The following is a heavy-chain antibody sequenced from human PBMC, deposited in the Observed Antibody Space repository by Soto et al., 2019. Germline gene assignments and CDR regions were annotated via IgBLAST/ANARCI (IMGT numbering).Heavy chain of an antibody. CDR1: GFTFSNCA. Sequence: GGSLRLSCAASGFTFSNCAMHWIRQAPGKGLEWVALISNDGTNKYYADSVKGRLTISRDNSKSILYLQMNSLRAEDTALYYCAAAFLAAEIDFWGHGTLVTVSS. CDR2: ISNDGTNK. V-gene: IGHV3-30-3*01. CDR3: AAAFLAAEIDF. J-gene: IGHJ4*01. D-gene: IGHD6-13*01.